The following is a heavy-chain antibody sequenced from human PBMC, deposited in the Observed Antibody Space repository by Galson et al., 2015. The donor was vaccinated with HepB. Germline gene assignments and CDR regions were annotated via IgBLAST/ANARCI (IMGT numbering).Heavy chain of an antibody. CDR1: GFTFSSYD. Sequence: SLRLSCAASGFTFSSYDMSWVRQTPGKGLEWVSAISGSDGRTYYADSVKGRFTISRDNSKNTLYLQMNSLSPEDTALYYCAKDHHPRTWDYYDSSGSGFDYWGQGTPVTVSS. CDR3: AKDHHPRTWDYYDSSGSGFDY. D-gene: IGHD3-22*01. CDR2: ISGSDGRT. J-gene: IGHJ4*02. V-gene: IGHV3-23*01.